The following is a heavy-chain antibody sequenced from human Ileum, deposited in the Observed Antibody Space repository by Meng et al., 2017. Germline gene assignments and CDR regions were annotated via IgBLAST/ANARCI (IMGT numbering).Heavy chain of an antibody. Sequence: QLQLQESGPGLVKPSETLSLTCSVSVGSLSSSSYYWGWIRQPPGKGLEWIGSIYYSGSTYYNPSLKSRVTISVDTSKNQFSLKLSSVTAADTAVYYCASLPPYYYDSSGWDDAFDIWGQGTMVTVSS. J-gene: IGHJ3*02. CDR3: ASLPPYYYDSSGWDDAFDI. V-gene: IGHV4-39*01. CDR2: IYYSGST. D-gene: IGHD3-22*01. CDR1: VGSLSSSSYY.